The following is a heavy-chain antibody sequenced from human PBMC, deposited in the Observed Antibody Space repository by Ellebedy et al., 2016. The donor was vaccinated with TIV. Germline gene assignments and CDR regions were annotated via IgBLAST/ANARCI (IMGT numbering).Heavy chain of an antibody. CDR1: GYTFTGYY. CDR3: ARDTPYHHYGGPSLYYFDY. J-gene: IGHJ4*02. V-gene: IGHV1-2*02. D-gene: IGHD4-23*01. CDR2: INPNSGGT. Sequence: ASVKVSCXASGYTFTGYYMHWVRQAPGQGLEWMGWINPNSGGTNYAQKFQGRVTMTRETSISTAYMELSRLRSDDTAVYYCARDTPYHHYGGPSLYYFDYWGQGTLVTVSS.